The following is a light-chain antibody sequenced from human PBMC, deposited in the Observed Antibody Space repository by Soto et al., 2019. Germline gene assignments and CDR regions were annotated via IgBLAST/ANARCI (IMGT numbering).Light chain of an antibody. CDR2: EGS. CDR1: SGDVGGDNF. V-gene: IGLV2-23*01. J-gene: IGLJ1*01. Sequence: QSALTQPASVSGSPGRSITLSCTGTSGDVGGDNFVAWYQQYPGKAPKVMIYEGSQRPSGVSTPFSGSRSGNTASLTISGLQPEDEDYYYCCAYACSSTYVFGTGTKLTVL. CDR3: CAYACSSTYV.